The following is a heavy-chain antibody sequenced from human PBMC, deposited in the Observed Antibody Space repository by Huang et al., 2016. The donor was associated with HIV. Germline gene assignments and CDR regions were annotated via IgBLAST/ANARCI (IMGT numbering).Heavy chain of an antibody. CDR2: MTSSSGSI. V-gene: IGHV3-48*01. D-gene: IGHD3-10*01. CDR3: ARFGSYYYGSGSYLDAFDI. Sequence: EVQLMESGGGLVQPGGSLRLSCAASGFTFSTYNMNWVRQAPGKGREWVSSMTSSSGSISYADSVKGRFTIARDNAKNSLYLQMNSLRAEDTAVYYCARFGSYYYGSGSYLDAFDIWGQGTMVTVSS. CDR1: GFTFSTYN. J-gene: IGHJ3*02.